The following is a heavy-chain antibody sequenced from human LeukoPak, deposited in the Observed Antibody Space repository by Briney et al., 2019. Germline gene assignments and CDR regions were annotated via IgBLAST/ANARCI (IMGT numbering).Heavy chain of an antibody. CDR2: ISGSGGST. J-gene: IGHJ4*02. CDR1: GFTFSSYA. V-gene: IGHV3-23*01. Sequence: GGSLRLSCAASGFTFSSYAMSWVRQAPGKGLEWVSAISGSGGSTYYADSVKGRFTISGDNSKNTLYLQMNSLRAEDTAVYYCAKSFQFYGSGSYPFDYWGQGTLVTVSS. CDR3: AKSFQFYGSGSYPFDY. D-gene: IGHD3-10*01.